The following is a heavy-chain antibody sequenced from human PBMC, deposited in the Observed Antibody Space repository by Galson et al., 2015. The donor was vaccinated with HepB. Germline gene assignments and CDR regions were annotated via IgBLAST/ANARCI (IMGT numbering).Heavy chain of an antibody. Sequence: ETLSLTCTVSGGSISSSSYYWGWVRQPPGKGLEWIESIYYSGSTYYNPSLKSRVTISLDTSKNQFSLRLTSVTAADSAVYYCARATVIDYVTFGAGAFDFWGQGTMVTVSS. CDR3: ARATVIDYVTFGAGAFDF. V-gene: IGHV4-39*01. CDR2: IYYSGST. D-gene: IGHD4-17*01. CDR1: GGSISSSSYY. J-gene: IGHJ3*01.